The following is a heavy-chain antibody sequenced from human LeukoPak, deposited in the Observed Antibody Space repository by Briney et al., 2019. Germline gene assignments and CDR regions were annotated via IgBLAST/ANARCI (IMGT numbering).Heavy chain of an antibody. CDR3: AREVGYGSGSRAYYFDY. J-gene: IGHJ4*02. CDR1: GASISSYY. Sequence: SETLSLTCTVFGASISSYYWSWLRQPAGKGLEWIGRFYTSGSTNYNPSLKSRVTMSVDTSKNQFSLKLSSVTAADTAVYYCAREVGYGSGSRAYYFDYWGQGTLVTVSS. CDR2: FYTSGST. V-gene: IGHV4-4*07. D-gene: IGHD3-10*01.